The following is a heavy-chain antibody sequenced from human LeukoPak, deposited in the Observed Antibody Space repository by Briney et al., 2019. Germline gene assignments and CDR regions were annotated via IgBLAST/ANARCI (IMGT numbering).Heavy chain of an antibody. V-gene: IGHV4-34*01. J-gene: IGHJ4*02. CDR3: ARARVNIQQLVQGGRSRARDYYFDY. CDR2: INHSGST. Sequence: SETLSLTCTVSGGSISGHFWSWIRQPPGKGLEWIGEINHSGSTNYNPSLKSRVTISVDTSKNQFSLKLSSVTAADTAVYYCARARVNIQQLVQGGRSRARDYYFDYWGQGTLVTVSS. D-gene: IGHD6-13*01. CDR1: GGSISGHF.